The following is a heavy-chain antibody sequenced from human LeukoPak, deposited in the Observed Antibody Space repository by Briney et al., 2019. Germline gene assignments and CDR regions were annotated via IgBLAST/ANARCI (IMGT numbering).Heavy chain of an antibody. CDR1: GGSISSSSYH. CDR2: IYYSGTT. V-gene: IGHV4-39*01. D-gene: IGHD2-15*01. CDR3: ARNYCSGGTCYSDY. J-gene: IGHJ4*02. Sequence: SETLSLTCTVSGGSISSSSYHWGWIRQPPGKGLEWIGTIYYSGTTYYNPSLKSRVTISVDASKNQFSLKVSSVTAADTAVYYCARNYCSGGTCYSDYWGQGMLVTVSS.